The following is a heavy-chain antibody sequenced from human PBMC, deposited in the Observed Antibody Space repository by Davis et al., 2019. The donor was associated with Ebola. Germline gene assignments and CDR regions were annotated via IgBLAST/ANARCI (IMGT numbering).Heavy chain of an antibody. CDR2: IYYSGST. CDR3: ARATLGTITYYYGSGSYSAGAASYFDY. J-gene: IGHJ4*02. CDR1: GGSISSSSYY. V-gene: IGHV4-39*07. Sequence: SETLSLTCTVSGGSISSSSYYWGWIRQPPGKGLELIGSIYYSGSTYYNPSLKSRVTISVDTSKNQFSLKLSSVTAADTAVYYCARATLGTITYYYGSGSYSAGAASYFDYWGQGTLVTVSS. D-gene: IGHD3-10*01.